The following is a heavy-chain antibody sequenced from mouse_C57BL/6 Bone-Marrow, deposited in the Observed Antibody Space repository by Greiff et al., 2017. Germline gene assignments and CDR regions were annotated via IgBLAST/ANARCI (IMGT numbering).Heavy chain of an antibody. CDR1: GFSFNTYA. D-gene: IGHD1-3*01. CDR2: IRSKSNNYAT. Sequence: EVKVVESGGGLVQPKGSLKLSCAASGFSFNTYAMNWVRQAPGKGLEWVARIRSKSNNYATYYADSVKDRFTISRDDSESMLYLQMNNLKTEDTAMYYCVRRARSFDVWGTGTTVTVSS. J-gene: IGHJ1*03. CDR3: VRRARSFDV. V-gene: IGHV10-1*01.